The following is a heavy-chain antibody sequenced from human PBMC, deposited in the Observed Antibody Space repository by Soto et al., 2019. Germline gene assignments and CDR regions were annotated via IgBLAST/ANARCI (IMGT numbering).Heavy chain of an antibody. CDR3: ARLGSLGHPYYYAVDV. Sequence: GSLRLSCSASGFIFTDYYMTWIRQAPGKGLEWVSHISSDGRDIYYADSMEGRLSVSRDNSENSLFLQMDSLRAEDTAVYYCARLGSLGHPYYYAVDVWGQGTLVTVSS. CDR1: GFIFTDYY. J-gene: IGHJ6*02. V-gene: IGHV3-11*01. D-gene: IGHD1-26*01. CDR2: ISSDGRDI.